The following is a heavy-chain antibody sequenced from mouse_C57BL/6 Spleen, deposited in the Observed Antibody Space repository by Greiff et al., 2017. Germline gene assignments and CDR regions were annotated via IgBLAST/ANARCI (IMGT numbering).Heavy chain of an antibody. CDR1: GYTFTEYT. CDR3: ARAFYYGSSGFDY. CDR2: FYPGSGSI. J-gene: IGHJ2*01. D-gene: IGHD1-1*01. Sequence: QVQLQQSGAELVKPGASVKLSCKASGYTFTEYTIHWVKQRSGQGLEWIGWFYPGSGSIKYNEKFKSKATLTVDKSSSTAYMQLSSLTSEDSAVYYCARAFYYGSSGFDYWGQGTTLTVSS. V-gene: IGHV1-62-2*01.